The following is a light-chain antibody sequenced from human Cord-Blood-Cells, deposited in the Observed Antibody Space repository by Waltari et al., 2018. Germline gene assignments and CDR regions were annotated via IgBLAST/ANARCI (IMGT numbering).Light chain of an antibody. J-gene: IGKJ2*01. CDR2: DAS. Sequence: EIVLTQSPATLSLSPGERATLSCRASQSVSSYLAWYQQKPGQAPRLLIYDASNRATGIPARCSGSGSGTDFTLTISSLEPEDFAVYYCQQRSNWPYTFGQGTKLGIK. V-gene: IGKV3-11*01. CDR1: QSVSSY. CDR3: QQRSNWPYT.